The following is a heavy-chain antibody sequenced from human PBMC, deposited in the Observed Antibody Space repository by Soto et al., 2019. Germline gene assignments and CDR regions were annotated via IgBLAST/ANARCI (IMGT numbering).Heavy chain of an antibody. Sequence: GGSLRLSCAASGFTFSSYAMHWVRQAPGKGLEWVAVISYDGSNKYYADSVKGRFTISRDNSKNTLYLQMNSLRAEDTAVYYCARSPGFPWFGELYALGEIDAFDIWGQGTMVTVSS. CDR2: ISYDGSNK. V-gene: IGHV3-30-3*01. J-gene: IGHJ3*02. CDR3: ARSPGFPWFGELYALGEIDAFDI. D-gene: IGHD3-10*01. CDR1: GFTFSSYA.